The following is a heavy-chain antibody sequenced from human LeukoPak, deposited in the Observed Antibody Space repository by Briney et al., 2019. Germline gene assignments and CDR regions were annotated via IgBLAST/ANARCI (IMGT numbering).Heavy chain of an antibody. CDR2: IYYSGST. J-gene: IGHJ5*02. V-gene: IGHV4-59*01. D-gene: IGHD2-8*01. CDR3: AREGDKYANWFDT. Sequence: PSETLSLTCTLSGGSFSSYYWSWIRQPPGKGLEWIGYIYYSGSTNYNPSLKSRVTISVDTSKNQFSLNLSSVTAADTAVYYCAREGDKYANWFDTWGQGTLVTVSS. CDR1: GGSFSSYY.